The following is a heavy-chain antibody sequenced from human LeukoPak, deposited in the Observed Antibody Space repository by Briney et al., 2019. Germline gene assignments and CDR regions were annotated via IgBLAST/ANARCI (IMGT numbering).Heavy chain of an antibody. D-gene: IGHD2-2*01. V-gene: IGHV4-39*07. Sequence: PSETLSLTCTVSGGSISSSSYYWGWIRQPPGKGLEWIVSIHNGGSTYYNPSLKSRVTMSVDTSKNQFSLKLSSVTAADTAVYYCARETRIVVVPVAPEAFDIWGQGTMVTVSS. CDR1: GGSISSSSYY. CDR3: ARETRIVVVPVAPEAFDI. J-gene: IGHJ3*02. CDR2: IHNGGST.